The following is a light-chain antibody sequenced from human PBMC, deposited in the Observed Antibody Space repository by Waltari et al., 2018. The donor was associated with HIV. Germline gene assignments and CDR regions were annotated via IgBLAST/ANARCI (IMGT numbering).Light chain of an antibody. CDR1: QSIKSW. V-gene: IGKV1-5*03. J-gene: IGKJ1*01. CDR2: KAS. CDR3: QQYKSYPWT. Sequence: DIQMTQSPSTLSASVGDRVTITCRASQSIKSWLAWFQQKPGKAPKLLIYKASSLESGVPSRFSGSGSGTEFTLTISSLQPDGFATYYCQQYKSYPWTFGQGTKVEIK.